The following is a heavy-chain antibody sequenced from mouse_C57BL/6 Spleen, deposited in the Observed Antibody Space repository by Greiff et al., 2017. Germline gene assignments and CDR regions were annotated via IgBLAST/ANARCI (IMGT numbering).Heavy chain of an antibody. CDR2: ISYDGSN. D-gene: IGHD3-1*01. V-gene: IGHV3-6*01. Sequence: EVQRVESGPGLVKPSQSLSLTCSVTGYSITSGYYWNWIRQFPGNKLEWMGYISYDGSNNYNPSLKNRISITRDTSKNQFFLKLNSVTTEDTATYYCAKEAGSGYFDVWGTGTTVTVSS. CDR3: AKEAGSGYFDV. CDR1: GYSITSGYY. J-gene: IGHJ1*03.